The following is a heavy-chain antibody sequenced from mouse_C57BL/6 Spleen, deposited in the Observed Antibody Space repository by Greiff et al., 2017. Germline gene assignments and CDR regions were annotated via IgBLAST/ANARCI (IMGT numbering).Heavy chain of an antibody. CDR3: ARRYFVTVVDY. CDR1: GYTFSDYY. D-gene: IGHD1-1*01. V-gene: IGHV1-19*01. Sequence: EVQLQQSGPVLVKPGASVKMSCKASGYTFSDYYMNWVQQSPGKSLEWIGVINPGNGGTSYNGKFKGKATLTVDKSSSTAYLELNSLTSEYSAVYCCARRYFVTVVDYWGQGTTLTVSS. J-gene: IGHJ2*01. CDR2: INPGNGGT.